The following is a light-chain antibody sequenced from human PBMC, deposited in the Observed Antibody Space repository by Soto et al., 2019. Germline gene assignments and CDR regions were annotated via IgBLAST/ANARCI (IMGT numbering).Light chain of an antibody. CDR2: DVT. V-gene: IGLV2-14*01. J-gene: IGLJ1*01. CDR3: NSFTTSSADV. CDR1: SSDVGAYKY. Sequence: QSALTQHASVSGSPGQSITISSTGTSSDVGAYKYVSWYQQHPGKAPKLMIYDVTNRPSGVSNRFSGSKSGNTASLTISGLQAEDEADYYCNSFTTSSADVFGSGTKVTVL.